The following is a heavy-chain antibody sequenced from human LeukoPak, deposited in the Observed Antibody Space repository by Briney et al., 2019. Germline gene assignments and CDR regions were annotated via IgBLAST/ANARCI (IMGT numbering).Heavy chain of an antibody. CDR1: GGSISSSSYY. J-gene: IGHJ5*02. V-gene: IGHV4-39*07. CDR3: ARGGGSWSLWNWFDP. D-gene: IGHD2-15*01. Sequence: PSETLSLTCTVSGGSISSSSYYWGWIRQPPGKGLEWIGSIYYSGSTYYNPSLKSRVTISVDTSKNQFSLKLSSVTAADTAVYYCARGGGSWSLWNWFDPWGQGTLVTVSS. CDR2: IYYSGST.